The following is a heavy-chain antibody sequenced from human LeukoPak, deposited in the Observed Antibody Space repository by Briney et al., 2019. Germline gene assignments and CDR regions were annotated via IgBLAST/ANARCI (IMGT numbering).Heavy chain of an antibody. CDR3: AKGGAPTERDGYNYYYYYMEV. J-gene: IGHJ6*03. D-gene: IGHD5-24*01. CDR1: GITFSTHA. Sequence: GGSLRLSCAVSGITFSTHAMSWVRQAPGKGLEWVSLISGSGGHTFYGDSVKGRSTISRDNSKNTFYLQMNSLRAEDTAVYYCAKGGAPTERDGYNYYYYYMEVWGRGTTVTVSS. V-gene: IGHV3-23*01. CDR2: ISGSGGHT.